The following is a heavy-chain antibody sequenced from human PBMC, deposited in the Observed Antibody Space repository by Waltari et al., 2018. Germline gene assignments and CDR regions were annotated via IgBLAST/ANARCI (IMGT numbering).Heavy chain of an antibody. CDR3: ARVFTSSWYYFDY. CDR2: IYYSGST. J-gene: IGHJ4*02. D-gene: IGHD6-13*01. V-gene: IGHV4-39*07. CDR1: GGSISSSSYY. Sequence: QLQLQESGPGLVKPSETLYLTCTVSGGSISSSSYYWGWIRQPPGKGLEWIGSIYYSGSTYYNPSLKSRVTISVDTSKNQFSLKLSSVTAADTAVYYCARVFTSSWYYFDYWGQGTLVTVSS.